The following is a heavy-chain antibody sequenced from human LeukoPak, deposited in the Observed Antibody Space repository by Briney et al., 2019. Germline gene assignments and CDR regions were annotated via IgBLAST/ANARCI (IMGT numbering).Heavy chain of an antibody. CDR1: GYTFSSYY. D-gene: IGHD6-19*01. Sequence: ASVKVSCKASGYTFSSYYVQWVRQAPGQGLEWMGIIHPSGGSTTYAQKFQGRVTMTRDTSTSTVYMELSSLRSEDTAVYYCARVRFSSGWYIAFDIWGQGTMVTVSS. V-gene: IGHV1-46*01. J-gene: IGHJ3*02. CDR2: IHPSGGST. CDR3: ARVRFSSGWYIAFDI.